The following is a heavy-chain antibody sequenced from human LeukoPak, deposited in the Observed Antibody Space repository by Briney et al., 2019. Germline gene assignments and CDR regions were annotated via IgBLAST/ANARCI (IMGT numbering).Heavy chain of an antibody. CDR2: FSSSDFST. V-gene: IGHV3-23*01. CDR1: GFTFSSYA. CDR3: ARGLGKNDAFDI. Sequence: GGSLRLSCATSGFTFSSYAMSWVRQAPGKGLEWVSSFSSSDFSTYYADSVKGRFTISRDNAKNSLYLQMNSLRAEDTAVYYCARGLGKNDAFDIWGQGTMVTASS. D-gene: IGHD1-26*01. J-gene: IGHJ3*02.